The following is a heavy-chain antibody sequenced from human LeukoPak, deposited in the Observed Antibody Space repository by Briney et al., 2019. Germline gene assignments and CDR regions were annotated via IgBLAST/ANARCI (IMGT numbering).Heavy chain of an antibody. V-gene: IGHV3-23*01. J-gene: IGHJ4*02. CDR2: ISGSGGSA. Sequence: GGSLRLSCAASGFTFSSYAMSWVRQAPGKGLEWASAISGSGGSAYYADSVKGRFTISRDNSKNTLYLQMNSLRAEDTAVYYCAKDIVGATDYFDYWGQGTLVTVSS. CDR1: GFTFSSYA. CDR3: AKDIVGATDYFDY. D-gene: IGHD1-26*01.